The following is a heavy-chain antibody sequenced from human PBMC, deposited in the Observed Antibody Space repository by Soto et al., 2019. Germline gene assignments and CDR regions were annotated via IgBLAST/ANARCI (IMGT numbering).Heavy chain of an antibody. CDR3: ARGGGVGVAGSAAFDM. V-gene: IGHV1-2*02. Sequence: QLHLVQSGAVVKKPGASVTVSCSASGYPVTAYYMHWVRQAPGRGLEWMGGINPATGAAKYTQTCQGRVTRARDTSTSTVFMELSGPTSEDPAVFFCARGGGVGVAGSAAFDMWGQGTLVTVSS. J-gene: IGHJ3*02. CDR1: GYPVTAYY. CDR2: INPATGAA. D-gene: IGHD3-3*01.